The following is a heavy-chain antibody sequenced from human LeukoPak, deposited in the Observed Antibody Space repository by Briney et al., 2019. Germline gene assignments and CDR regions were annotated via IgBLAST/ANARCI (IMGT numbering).Heavy chain of an antibody. CDR1: GFTFSTYA. V-gene: IGHV3-23*01. D-gene: IGHD4-23*01. J-gene: IGHJ4*02. Sequence: GGSLRLSCAASGFTFSTYAMSWVRQAPGKGLEWVSALSSSGGGTYYADSVKGRFTISRDNSRNTLYLQMNSLRAEDTAVYYCARATDYGGNSRAPFDYWGQGTLVTVSS. CDR3: ARATDYGGNSRAPFDY. CDR2: LSSSGGGT.